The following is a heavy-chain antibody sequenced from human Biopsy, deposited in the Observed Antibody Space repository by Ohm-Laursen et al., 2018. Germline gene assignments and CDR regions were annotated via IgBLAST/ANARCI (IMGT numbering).Heavy chain of an antibody. Sequence: SQTLSLTCTVSGGSISSGFYYWSWIRQPPGKGLEWIGHVYYSGTTNYNPSLKSRVTISVDTSKRQFSLKLISVAAADTAVYYCALGGGSYVNFDYWGQGTLVTVSS. CDR1: GGSISSGFYY. CDR2: VYYSGTT. J-gene: IGHJ4*02. V-gene: IGHV4-61*01. CDR3: ALGGGSYVNFDY. D-gene: IGHD1-26*01.